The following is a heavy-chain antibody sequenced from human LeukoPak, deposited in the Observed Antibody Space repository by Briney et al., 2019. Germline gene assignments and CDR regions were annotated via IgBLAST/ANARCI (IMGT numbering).Heavy chain of an antibody. J-gene: IGHJ4*01. Sequence: GGSLRLSCAASGFTFSSYAMSWVRQAPGKGLEWVSAISGSGGSTYCADSVKGRFTISRDNSKNTLYLQMNSLRAEDTAVYYCAKAKAPSRSGGSCFDYWGHGTLVTVSS. CDR1: GFTFSSYA. CDR3: AKAKAPSRSGGSCFDY. V-gene: IGHV3-23*01. D-gene: IGHD2-15*01. CDR2: ISGSGGST.